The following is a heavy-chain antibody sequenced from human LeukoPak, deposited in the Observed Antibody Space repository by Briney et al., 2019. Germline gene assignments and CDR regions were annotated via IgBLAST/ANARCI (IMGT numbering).Heavy chain of an antibody. V-gene: IGHV3-9*01. Sequence: TGGSLRLSCAASGFTFDGYAMHWVRQAPGKGLEWVSGISWNSGSIGYADSVKGRFTISRDNAKNSLYLQMNSLRAEDTALYYCAKDIYDFWSGYYGMDVWGQGTTVTVSS. CDR3: AKDIYDFWSGYYGMDV. J-gene: IGHJ6*02. D-gene: IGHD3-3*01. CDR1: GFTFDGYA. CDR2: ISWNSGSI.